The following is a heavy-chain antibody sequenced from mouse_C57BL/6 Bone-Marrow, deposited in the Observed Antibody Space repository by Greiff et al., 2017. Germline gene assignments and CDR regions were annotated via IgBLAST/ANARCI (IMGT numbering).Heavy chain of an antibody. J-gene: IGHJ3*01. D-gene: IGHD4-1*02. V-gene: IGHV7-3*01. Sequence: EVQGVESGGGLVQPGGSLSLSCAASGFTFTDYYMSWVRQPPGKALEWLGFIRNKANGYTTEYSASVKGRFTISRDNSQSILYLQMNALRAEDSATYYCASLNWDASWFAYWGQGTLVTVSA. CDR2: IRNKANGYTT. CDR1: GFTFTDYY. CDR3: ASLNWDASWFAY.